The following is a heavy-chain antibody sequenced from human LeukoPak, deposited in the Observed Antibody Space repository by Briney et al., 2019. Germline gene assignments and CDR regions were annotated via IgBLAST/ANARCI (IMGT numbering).Heavy chain of an antibody. CDR3: ARESLRFLEWLLSPNNWFDP. Sequence: ASVKVSCKASGYTFSSYAMQWVRQAPGQRLEWMGWINAGNGNTKYSQKFQGRVTITRDTSASTAYMELSSLRSEDTAVYYCARESLRFLEWLLSPNNWFDPWGQGTLVTVSS. V-gene: IGHV1-3*01. CDR1: GYTFSSYA. CDR2: INAGNGNT. D-gene: IGHD3-3*01. J-gene: IGHJ5*02.